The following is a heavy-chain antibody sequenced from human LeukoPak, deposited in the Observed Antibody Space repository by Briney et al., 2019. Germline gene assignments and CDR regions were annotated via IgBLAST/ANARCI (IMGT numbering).Heavy chain of an antibody. CDR1: GFTFDDYA. CDR3: AKVLRDGYNGGFDY. D-gene: IGHD5-24*01. CDR2: ISWNSGSI. Sequence: GGSLRLSCAASGFTFDDYAMHWVRQAPGRGLEWVSGISWNSGSIGYADSVKGRFTISRDNAKNSLYLQMNSLRAEDTALYYCAKVLRDGYNGGFDYWGQGTLVTVSS. V-gene: IGHV3-9*01. J-gene: IGHJ4*02.